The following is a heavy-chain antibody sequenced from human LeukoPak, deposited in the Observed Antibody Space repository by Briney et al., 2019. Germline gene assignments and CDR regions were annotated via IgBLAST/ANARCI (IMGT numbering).Heavy chain of an antibody. CDR3: ARDGDTVLVPIDY. CDR2: INNDGSGT. CDR1: GFTLSGYW. J-gene: IGHJ4*02. V-gene: IGHV3-74*01. D-gene: IGHD5-18*01. Sequence: GGSLRLSCAASGFTLSGYWMHWVRQAPGKGLEWVSRINNDGSGTKYADSVKGRFTISRDNAKNTLYLQMNSLRADDTAVYYCARDGDTVLVPIDYWGQGTLVTVTS.